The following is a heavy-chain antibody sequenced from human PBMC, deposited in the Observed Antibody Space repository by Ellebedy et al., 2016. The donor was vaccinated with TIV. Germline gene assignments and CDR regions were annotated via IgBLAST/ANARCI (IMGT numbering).Heavy chain of an antibody. V-gene: IGHV4-34*01. J-gene: IGHJ4*02. CDR3: ARGGGCTSTRCPPFDY. D-gene: IGHD2-2*01. Sequence: SETLSLXCAVYGGSFSGYYWTWIRQPPGKGLEWIGEINYSGDTNYNPSLKSRVTILVDTSKSQFSLKVNSVTAEDTAVYYCARGGGCTSTRCPPFDYWGQGTPVTVSS. CDR2: INYSGDT. CDR1: GGSFSGYY.